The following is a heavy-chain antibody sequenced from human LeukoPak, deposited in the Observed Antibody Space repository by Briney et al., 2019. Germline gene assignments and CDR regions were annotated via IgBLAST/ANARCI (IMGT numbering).Heavy chain of an antibody. D-gene: IGHD1-26*01. Sequence: GRSLRLSCAASGFTFDDYAMHWVRQAPGKGLEWVSGISWNSGSIGYADSVKGRFTISRDNAKNSPYLQMNSLRAEDTALYYCAKVGVGATNSMRLYYFDYWGQGTLVTVSS. CDR3: AKVGVGATNSMRLYYFDY. CDR1: GFTFDDYA. CDR2: ISWNSGSI. V-gene: IGHV3-9*01. J-gene: IGHJ4*02.